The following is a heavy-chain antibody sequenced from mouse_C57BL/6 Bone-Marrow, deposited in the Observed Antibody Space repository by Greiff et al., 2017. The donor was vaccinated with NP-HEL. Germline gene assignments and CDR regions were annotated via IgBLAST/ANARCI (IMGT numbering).Heavy chain of an antibody. Sequence: QVQLQQPGAELVKPGASVKLSCKASGYTFTSYWMHWVKQRPGQGLEWIGMIHPNSGSTNYNEKFKSKATLTVDKSSSTAYMQLSSLTSEDSAVYYCAITTVVPNYFDYWGQGTTLTVSS. CDR1: GYTFTSYW. V-gene: IGHV1-64*01. D-gene: IGHD1-1*01. CDR3: AITTVVPNYFDY. J-gene: IGHJ2*01. CDR2: IHPNSGST.